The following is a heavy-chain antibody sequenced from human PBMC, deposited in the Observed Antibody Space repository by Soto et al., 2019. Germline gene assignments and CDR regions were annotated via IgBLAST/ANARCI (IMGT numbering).Heavy chain of an antibody. D-gene: IGHD2-15*01. Sequence: QVQLQESGPGLVKPSQTLSLTCTVSGGSISSGGYYWSWIRQHPGKGLEWIGYIYYSGSTYYTPSLKSRVTTTVDTSKNQFSLKLSSVTAAATAVYYCARDHCSGGSCYSFYWGQGTLVTVSS. J-gene: IGHJ4*02. V-gene: IGHV4-31*03. CDR1: GGSISSGGYY. CDR2: IYYSGST. CDR3: ARDHCSGGSCYSFY.